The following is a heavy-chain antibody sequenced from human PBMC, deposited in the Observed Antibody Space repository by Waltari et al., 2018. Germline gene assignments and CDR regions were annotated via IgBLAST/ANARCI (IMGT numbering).Heavy chain of an antibody. CDR3: ARPMYCSSTSCHGMGDDY. Sequence: EVQLVESGGGLVKPGGSLRLSCAASGFTFSSYSMNWVRQAPGKGLEWVSSISSSSSYIYYADSVKGRFTISRDNAKNSLYLQMNSLRAEDTAVYYCARPMYCSSTSCHGMGDDYWGQGTLVTVSS. CDR1: GFTFSSYS. D-gene: IGHD2-2*01. V-gene: IGHV3-21*01. CDR2: ISSSSSYI. J-gene: IGHJ4*02.